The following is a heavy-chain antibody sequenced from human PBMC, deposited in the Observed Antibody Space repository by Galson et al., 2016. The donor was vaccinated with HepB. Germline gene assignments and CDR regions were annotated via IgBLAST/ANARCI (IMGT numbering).Heavy chain of an antibody. CDR1: GFTFTSYA. V-gene: IGHV3-23*01. Sequence: SLRLPCAASGFTFTSYALSWARQAPGKGLQWVSARTGGGGFTYSAASVKAGFTISRDNSKNTVYLQMNSLRAEDTAVYFCATEGLIGGTYSYFQHWGPGTLVTVSP. CDR3: ATEGLIGGTYSYFQH. D-gene: IGHD1-26*01. J-gene: IGHJ1*01. CDR2: RTGGGGFT.